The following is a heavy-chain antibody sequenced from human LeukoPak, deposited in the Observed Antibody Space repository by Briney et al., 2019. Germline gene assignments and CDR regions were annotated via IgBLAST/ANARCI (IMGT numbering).Heavy chain of an antibody. V-gene: IGHV4-59*12. CDR1: GGSISSYY. CDR3: ARGRVGRYISGYCSGGSCYKPGFDY. J-gene: IGHJ4*02. CDR2: IYYSGST. D-gene: IGHD2-15*01. Sequence: SETLSLTCTVSGGSISSYYWSWIRQPPGKGLEWIGYIYYSGSTNYNPSLKSRVTISVDTSKNQFSLKLSSVTAADTAVYYCARGRVGRYISGYCSGGSCYKPGFDYWGQGTLVTVSS.